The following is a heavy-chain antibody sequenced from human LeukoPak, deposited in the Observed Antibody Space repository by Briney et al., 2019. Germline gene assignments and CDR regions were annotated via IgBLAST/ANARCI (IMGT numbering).Heavy chain of an antibody. J-gene: IGHJ4*02. CDR3: ARHYYGDYPNLYYFDY. D-gene: IGHD4-17*01. CDR1: GGSISRYY. V-gene: IGHV4-59*08. CDR2: IYYTVST. Sequence: SETLSLTCTVSGGSISRYYWSWIRQPPGKGLEWIGYIYYTVSTTYNPSLKSRVTISVDTSKNQFSLKLSSVTAADTAVYYCARHYYGDYPNLYYFDYWGQGTLVTVSS.